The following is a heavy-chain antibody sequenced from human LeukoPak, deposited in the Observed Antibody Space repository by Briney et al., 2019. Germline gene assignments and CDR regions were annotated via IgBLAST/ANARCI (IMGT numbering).Heavy chain of an antibody. CDR1: GGSFSGYY. CDR2: ISGSGGST. CDR3: AKEHGGSSWYEDAFDI. V-gene: IGHV3-23*01. J-gene: IGHJ3*02. D-gene: IGHD6-13*01. Sequence: ETLSLTCAVYGGSFSGYYWSWIRQPPGKGLEWVSDISGSGGSTYYADSVKGRFTISRDNSKNTLYLQMNSLRAEDTAVYYCAKEHGGSSWYEDAFDIWGQGTMVTVSS.